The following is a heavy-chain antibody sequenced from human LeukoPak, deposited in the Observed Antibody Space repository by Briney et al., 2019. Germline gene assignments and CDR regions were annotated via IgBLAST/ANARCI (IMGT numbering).Heavy chain of an antibody. Sequence: SQTLSLTCAISVDSVSSNSAAWNWIRQSPSRGLEWLGRTYYRSKWYNDYAVSVKSRITINPDTSKNQFSLQLNSVTPEDTAVYYCAMMTYSSGLFDPWGQGTLVTVSS. V-gene: IGHV6-1*01. CDR1: VDSVSSNSAA. J-gene: IGHJ5*02. D-gene: IGHD6-19*01. CDR2: TYYRSKWYN. CDR3: AMMTYSSGLFDP.